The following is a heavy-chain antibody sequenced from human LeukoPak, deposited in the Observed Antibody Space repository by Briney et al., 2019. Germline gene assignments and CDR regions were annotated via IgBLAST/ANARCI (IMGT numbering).Heavy chain of an antibody. CDR2: ISGSGGST. Sequence: RRALRLSCAASGFTFSSHGMHWVRQAPGQGLEWVSAISGSGGSTYYADSVKGRFTISRDNSKNTLYLQMNSLRAEDTAVYYCAKDRDIVVVPAAKSNMDVWGKGTTVTVSS. J-gene: IGHJ6*04. V-gene: IGHV3-23*01. CDR3: AKDRDIVVVPAAKSNMDV. CDR1: GFTFSSHG. D-gene: IGHD2-2*01.